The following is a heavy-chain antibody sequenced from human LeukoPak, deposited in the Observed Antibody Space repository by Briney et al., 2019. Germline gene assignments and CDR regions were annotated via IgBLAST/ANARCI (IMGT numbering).Heavy chain of an antibody. D-gene: IGHD2-2*01. V-gene: IGHV3-33*07. Sequence: GGSLRLSCAASGFTFSRYGMSWVRQAPGKGLEWVAFIWYDGSNQDYADSVKGRFTISRDGPMNTLYLQMNSLRAEDTAVYYCARDGCTTTTCYDYWGQGTLVTVSS. CDR2: IWYDGSNQ. CDR1: GFTFSRYG. J-gene: IGHJ4*02. CDR3: ARDGCTTTTCYDY.